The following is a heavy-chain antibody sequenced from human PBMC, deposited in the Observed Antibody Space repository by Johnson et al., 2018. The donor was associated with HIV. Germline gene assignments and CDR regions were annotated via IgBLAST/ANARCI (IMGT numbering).Heavy chain of an antibody. Sequence: QVQLVESGGGLVKPGGSLRLSCVASGFMFSDYYMGWVRQAPGKGLEWISYISSSGSTTYYADSVKGRFTVSRDNAKNSLYLQMNSLRVDDTAVYYCAKTGGGAALDSWGQGTMVTVSS. J-gene: IGHJ3*02. D-gene: IGHD3-16*01. CDR1: GFMFSDYY. V-gene: IGHV3-11*04. CDR3: AKTGGGAALDS. CDR2: ISSSGSTT.